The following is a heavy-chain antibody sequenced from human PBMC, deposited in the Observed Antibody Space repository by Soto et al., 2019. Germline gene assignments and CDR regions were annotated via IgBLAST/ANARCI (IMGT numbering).Heavy chain of an antibody. CDR2: INPSGGST. V-gene: IGHV1-46*01. D-gene: IGHD3-22*01. CDR1: GYTFTSYY. J-gene: IGHJ4*02. CDR3: ARDSPGLYYDSSGYFDY. Sequence: ASVKVSCKASGYTFTSYYMHWVRQAPGQGLEWMGIINPSGGSTSYAQKFQGRVTMTRDTSTSTVYMELSSLRSEDTAVYYCARDSPGLYYDSSGYFDYWGQGTLVTVSS.